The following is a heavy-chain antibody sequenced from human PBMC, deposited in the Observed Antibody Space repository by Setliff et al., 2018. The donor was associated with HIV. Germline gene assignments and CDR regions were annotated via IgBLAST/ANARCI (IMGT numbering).Heavy chain of an antibody. CDR2: IYYSGST. CDR1: GFSFRNSFYN. D-gene: IGHD4-17*01. J-gene: IGHJ4*02. CDR3: ASFFVTTVTNQDY. V-gene: IGHV4-61*01. Sequence: PSETLSLTCNVSGFSFRNSFYNWGWIRQPPGKGLEWIGYIYYSGSTNYNPSLKSRVTISVDTSKNQFSLKLSSVTAADTAVYYCASFFVTTVTNQDYWGQGTPVTVSS.